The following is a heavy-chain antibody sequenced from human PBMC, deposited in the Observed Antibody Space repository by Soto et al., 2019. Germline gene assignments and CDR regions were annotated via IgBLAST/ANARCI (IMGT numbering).Heavy chain of an antibody. CDR1: GGSFSGYY. V-gene: IGHV4-34*01. CDR3: ARGRDLQQLVHKYFQH. D-gene: IGHD6-13*01. Sequence: PSGTLALTCAVYGGSFSGYYWSWIRQPPGKGLEWIGEINHSGSTNYNPSLKSRVTISVDTSKNQFSLKLSSVTAADTAVYYCARGRDLQQLVHKYFQHWGQGTLVTVSS. J-gene: IGHJ1*01. CDR2: INHSGST.